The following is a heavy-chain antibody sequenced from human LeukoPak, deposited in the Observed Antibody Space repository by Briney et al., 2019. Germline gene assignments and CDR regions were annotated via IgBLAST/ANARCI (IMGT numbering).Heavy chain of an antibody. Sequence: PSETLSLTCAVYGGSFSGYYWSWIRQPPGKGLEWIREINHSGSTNYNPSLKSRVTISVDTSKNQFSLKLSSVTAADTAVYYCARAEGYCSGGSCWTYYYFDYWGQGTLVTVSS. CDR3: ARAEGYCSGGSCWTYYYFDY. V-gene: IGHV4-34*01. CDR2: INHSGST. CDR1: GGSFSGYY. J-gene: IGHJ4*02. D-gene: IGHD2-15*01.